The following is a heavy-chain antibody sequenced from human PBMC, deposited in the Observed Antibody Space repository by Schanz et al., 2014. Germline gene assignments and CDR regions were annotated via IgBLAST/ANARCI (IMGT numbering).Heavy chain of an antibody. Sequence: QVQLVESGGGVVQPGRSLRLSCAASGFTFSSYGMHWVRQAPGKGLEWVANIIHDGSGKFYVDSVKGRFTISRDNSDNTLYLQMNNLRAEDTAVYYCARGSGTFDSWGQGTLVTVSS. J-gene: IGHJ4*02. CDR1: GFTFSSYG. V-gene: IGHV3-33*05. CDR2: IIHDGSGK. D-gene: IGHD3-3*01. CDR3: ARGSGTFDS.